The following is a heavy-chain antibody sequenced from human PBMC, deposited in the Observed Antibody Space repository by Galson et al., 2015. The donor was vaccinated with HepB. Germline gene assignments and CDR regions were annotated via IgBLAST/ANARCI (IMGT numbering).Heavy chain of an antibody. CDR1: GFTFSSSA. CDR2: IVVGSGDT. D-gene: IGHD3-9*01. Sequence: SVKVSCKASGFTFSSSAVQWVRQARGQRLEWIGWIVVGSGDTNYAQKFQERVTITRDMSTNTVYMELSSLRSVDTAVYYCAADDGSGYDFLTGYGYWYFDLWGRGALVTVSS. V-gene: IGHV1-58*01. J-gene: IGHJ2*01. CDR3: AADDGSGYDFLTGYGYWYFDL.